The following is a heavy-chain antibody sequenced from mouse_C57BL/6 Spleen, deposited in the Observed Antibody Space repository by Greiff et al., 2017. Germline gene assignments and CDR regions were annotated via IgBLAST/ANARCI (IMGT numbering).Heavy chain of an antibody. CDR3: ARMALAEKGYFDY. CDR2: INPYNGGT. Sequence: VQLQQSGPVLVKPGASVKMSCKASGYTFTDYYMNWVKQSHGKSLEWIGVINPYNGGTSYNQKFKGKATLTVDKSSSTAYMELNSLTSEDSAVYYCARMALAEKGYFDYWGQGTTLTVSS. J-gene: IGHJ2*01. CDR1: GYTFTDYY. V-gene: IGHV1-19*01. D-gene: IGHD6-1*01.